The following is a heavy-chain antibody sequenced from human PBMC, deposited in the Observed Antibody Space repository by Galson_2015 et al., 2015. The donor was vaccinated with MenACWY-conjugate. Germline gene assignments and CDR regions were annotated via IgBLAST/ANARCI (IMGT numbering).Heavy chain of an antibody. CDR3: TRGALYNYNDMDV. CDR2: INPSGVGT. CDR1: GYTFTNFY. Sequence: SVKVSCKASGYTFTNFYVHWVRQAPGQGLEWMGIINPSGVGTTYAQKFQGRVTMTSDTSTTTLYMDLSRLRSEDTAVYYCTRGALYNYNDMDVWGQGTTVTVSS. V-gene: IGHV1-46*01. J-gene: IGHJ6*02. D-gene: IGHD1-14*01.